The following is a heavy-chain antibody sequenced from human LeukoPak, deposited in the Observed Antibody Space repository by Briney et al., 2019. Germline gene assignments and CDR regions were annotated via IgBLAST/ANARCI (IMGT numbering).Heavy chain of an antibody. CDR3: ARVKGSGYRNSIDY. CDR1: GFTFDDYA. J-gene: IGHJ4*02. D-gene: IGHD3-3*01. Sequence: PGGSLRLSCAASGFTFDDYAMNWVRQAPGKGLEWVSGINWNGGSTYYRDSVKGRFTISRDIAKNSLYLQMNSLRAEDTALYYCARVKGSGYRNSIDYWGQGTLVTVSS. CDR2: INWNGGST. V-gene: IGHV3-20*04.